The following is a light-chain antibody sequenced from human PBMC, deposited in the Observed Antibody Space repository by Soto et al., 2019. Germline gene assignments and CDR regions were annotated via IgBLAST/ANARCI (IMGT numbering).Light chain of an antibody. Sequence: QSVLTQPASVSVSPGQSITISCTGTSNDVGAYNYVSWYQQHPGKAPKLVIYEVSHRPSGISDRFSGSKSGNTASLTISGLQVEDEADYYCSSYATGSPYVFGPGTKVTVL. V-gene: IGLV2-14*01. CDR3: SSYATGSPYV. CDR1: SNDVGAYNY. CDR2: EVS. J-gene: IGLJ1*01.